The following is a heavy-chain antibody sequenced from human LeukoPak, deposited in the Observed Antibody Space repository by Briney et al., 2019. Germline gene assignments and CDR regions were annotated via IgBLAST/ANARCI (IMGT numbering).Heavy chain of an antibody. CDR1: EFTFDDYG. J-gene: IGHJ3*02. CDR3: ARDIGPHAFDI. Sequence: GGSLRLSCAASEFTFDDYGMGWVRHAPGKGLEWVSGINWNGGSTGYADSVKGRFTVSRDNAKNSLYMQMNSLRAEDTALYYCARDIGPHAFDIWGQGTIVTVSS. CDR2: INWNGGST. D-gene: IGHD1-26*01. V-gene: IGHV3-20*04.